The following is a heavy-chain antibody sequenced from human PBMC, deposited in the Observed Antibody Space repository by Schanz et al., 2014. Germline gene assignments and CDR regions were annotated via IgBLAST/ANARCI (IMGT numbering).Heavy chain of an antibody. V-gene: IGHV1-69*02. J-gene: IGHJ4*02. Sequence: QLQLVQSGAEVKKPGSSVKVSCKLSGGTFSSYTISWMRQAPGQGLEWMGRIIPILGIANYAQNFQGRVTITADRSTSTAYMELSSLRSEDTAVYYCARGYGDSPTDFWGQGTLVTVSS. D-gene: IGHD4-17*01. CDR1: GGTFSSYT. CDR2: IIPILGIA. CDR3: ARGYGDSPTDF.